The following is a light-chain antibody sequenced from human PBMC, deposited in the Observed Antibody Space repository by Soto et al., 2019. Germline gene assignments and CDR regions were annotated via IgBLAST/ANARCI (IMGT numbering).Light chain of an antibody. CDR2: GAS. Sequence: ETVVTQSPGTLSLSPGERATLSCRARQSVDSNYLAWYQQKPGQAPRLLIYGASTRATGIPDRFSGSGSGTDFTLTISKLEPEDFAVYHCQQYGRTPYTFGQGTKLEIK. J-gene: IGKJ2*01. CDR3: QQYGRTPYT. V-gene: IGKV3-20*01. CDR1: QSVDSNY.